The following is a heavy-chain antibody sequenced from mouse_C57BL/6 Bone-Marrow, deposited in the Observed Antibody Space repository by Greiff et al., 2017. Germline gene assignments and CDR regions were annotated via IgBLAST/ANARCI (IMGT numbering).Heavy chain of an antibody. CDR3: ARGWGWYSWFAY. V-gene: IGHV5-4*03. CDR2: ISDGGSYT. D-gene: IGHD2-1*01. J-gene: IGHJ3*01. CDR1: GFTFSSYA. Sequence: EVMLVESGGGLVKPGGSLKLSCAASGFTFSSYAMSWVRQTPEKRLEWVATISDGGSYTYYPDNVKGRFTISRANAKNNLYLQKSHRKSEDTAMYYCARGWGWYSWFAYWGQGTLVTVSA.